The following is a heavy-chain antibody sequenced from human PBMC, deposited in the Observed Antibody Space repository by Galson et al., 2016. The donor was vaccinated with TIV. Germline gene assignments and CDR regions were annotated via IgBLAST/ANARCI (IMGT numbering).Heavy chain of an antibody. CDR3: AREDHQYGSGWYSYYYYYGMDI. D-gene: IGHD6-19*01. V-gene: IGHV3-30*04. J-gene: IGHJ6*02. Sequence: SLRLSCAASGFAFRSSAMYWVRQAPGKGLQCVAIISYDGSYKYYADSVKGRFTISRDNSMNRLYLQMNDLTPADTALYYCAREDHQYGSGWYSYYYYYGMDIWGQGTTVTVS. CDR2: ISYDGSYK. CDR1: GFAFRSSA.